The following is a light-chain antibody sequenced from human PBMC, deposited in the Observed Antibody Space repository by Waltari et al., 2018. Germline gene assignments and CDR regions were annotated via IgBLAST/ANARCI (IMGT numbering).Light chain of an antibody. Sequence: DIQMTQSPSVMYVSVGDRVTITCRASQDINVFAGWFQQRPGAAHRRLNCASSTLQIGVPSRCSSSGYAEVFTLTISLLQAEDFATYYCLQHKTYPHAFGQGTRVEIK. V-gene: IGKV1-17*03. CDR1: QDINVF. CDR2: ASS. J-gene: IGKJ2*01. CDR3: LQHKTYPHA.